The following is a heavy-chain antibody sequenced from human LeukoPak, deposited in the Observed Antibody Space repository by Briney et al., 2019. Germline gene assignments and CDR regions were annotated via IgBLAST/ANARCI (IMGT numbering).Heavy chain of an antibody. CDR2: IYYSGST. V-gene: IGHV4-59*01. CDR1: GGSISSYF. D-gene: IGHD4-11*01. Sequence: PSETLSLTCTVSGGSISSYFWSWIRQPPRKGLEWIGYIYYSGSTNYNPSLKSRITISVDTSKNQFSLKLSSVTAADTAVYYCARAYDYSIGGPFDPWGQGTLVTVSS. J-gene: IGHJ5*02. CDR3: ARAYDYSIGGPFDP.